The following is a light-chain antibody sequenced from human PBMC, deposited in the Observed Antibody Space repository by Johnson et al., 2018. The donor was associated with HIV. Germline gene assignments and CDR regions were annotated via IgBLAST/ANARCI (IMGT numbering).Light chain of an antibody. CDR2: DNN. Sequence: QSVLTQPPSVSAAPGQKVTISCSGSSSNIGNNYVSWYQHFPGTAPKLLIYDNNKRPSGIPDRFSGSKSGTSATLGITGLQTGDEADYYCGTWDSSLSTGYVFGTGTKVTVL. V-gene: IGLV1-51*01. CDR1: SSNIGNNY. J-gene: IGLJ1*01. CDR3: GTWDSSLSTGYV.